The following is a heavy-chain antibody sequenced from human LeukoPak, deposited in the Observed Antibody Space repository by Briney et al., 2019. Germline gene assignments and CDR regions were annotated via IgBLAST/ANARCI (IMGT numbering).Heavy chain of an antibody. Sequence: GASVKVSCKASGHSFNGYYMHWVRQAPGQGLEWMGWINPNSGGTNYAQKFQDRVSMTTDTSTSTAYMELTSLTYDDTAMYFCARTPGTTSCWGQGTLVTVSS. V-gene: IGHV1-2*02. CDR1: GHSFNGYY. CDR2: INPNSGGT. CDR3: ARTPGTTSC. J-gene: IGHJ4*02. D-gene: IGHD4-17*01.